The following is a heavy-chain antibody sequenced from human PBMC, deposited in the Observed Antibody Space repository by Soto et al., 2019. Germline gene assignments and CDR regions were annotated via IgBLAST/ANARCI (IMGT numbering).Heavy chain of an antibody. Sequence: SETLSLTCTVSGGSISSGDCYWSWIRQPPGKGLEWIGYIYYSGSTYYNPSLKSRVTISVDTSKNQFSLKLSSVTAADTAVYYCARASYNWNDGAFDYWGQGTLVTVSS. J-gene: IGHJ4*02. CDR2: IYYSGST. CDR1: GGSISSGDCY. D-gene: IGHD1-20*01. CDR3: ARASYNWNDGAFDY. V-gene: IGHV4-30-4*01.